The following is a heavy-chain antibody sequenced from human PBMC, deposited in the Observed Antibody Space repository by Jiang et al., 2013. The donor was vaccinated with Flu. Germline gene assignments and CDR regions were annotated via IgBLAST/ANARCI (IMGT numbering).Heavy chain of an antibody. D-gene: IGHD1-26*01. CDR1: GFTFSNAW. V-gene: IGHV3-15*07. Sequence: SGEGVGKGLGGPVRLSCTASGFTFSNAWMNWLRQAPGKGLEWVGRIQSKTDSGTADYAAPVKGRFTISRDDSQNTLYLHMSSLKTEDTGLYYCTTKTYSWKDSKAYYFDYWGQGTLVTVSS. CDR2: IQSKTDSGTA. J-gene: IGHJ4*02. CDR3: TTKTYSWKDSKAYYFDY.